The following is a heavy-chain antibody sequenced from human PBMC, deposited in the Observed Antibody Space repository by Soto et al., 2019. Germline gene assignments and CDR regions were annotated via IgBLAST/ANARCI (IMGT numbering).Heavy chain of an antibody. J-gene: IGHJ4*02. D-gene: IGHD3-10*01. CDR2: TSYDGSNR. V-gene: IGHV3-30-3*01. CDR1: GSAFSSFG. CDR3: ARDRYYFGSWNYNPPDY. Sequence: QVQLVESGGGVVQPGRSLRLSCAASGSAFSSFGVHWVRQAPGKGLEWVAVTSYDGSNRYYADSVTGRFTISRDISNNTVYLQMNSLRAEDTAVYYCARDRYYFGSWNYNPPDYWGQGTLVIVSS.